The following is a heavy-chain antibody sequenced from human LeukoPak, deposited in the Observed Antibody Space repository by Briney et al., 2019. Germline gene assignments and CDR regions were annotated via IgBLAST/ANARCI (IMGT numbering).Heavy chain of an antibody. CDR1: GYTFTSYD. CDR3: ARGRSGYSYVMYNWFDP. V-gene: IGHV1-8*01. Sequence: ASVKVSCKASGYTFTSYDIHWVRQATGQGLEWMGWMNPNSGNTGYAQKFQGRVTMTRNTSISTAYMELSSLRSEDTAVYYCARGRSGYSYVMYNWFDPWGQGTLVTVSS. CDR2: MNPNSGNT. J-gene: IGHJ5*02. D-gene: IGHD5-18*01.